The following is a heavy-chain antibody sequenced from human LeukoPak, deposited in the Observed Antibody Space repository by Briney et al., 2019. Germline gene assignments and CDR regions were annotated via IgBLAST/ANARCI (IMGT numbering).Heavy chain of an antibody. J-gene: IGHJ4*02. CDR2: IYAGGTT. CDR1: GFTVSTNY. CDR3: ARGPDVDCYIHAPFDY. Sequence: TGGSLRLSCAASGFTVSTNYMNWVRQAPGKGLEWVAVIYAGGTTYYAGSVEGRFTISRDNSKNMLYLQMNSLRAEDTAVYYCARGPDVDCYIHAPFDYWGQGTLVTASS. D-gene: IGHD5-24*01. V-gene: IGHV3-53*01.